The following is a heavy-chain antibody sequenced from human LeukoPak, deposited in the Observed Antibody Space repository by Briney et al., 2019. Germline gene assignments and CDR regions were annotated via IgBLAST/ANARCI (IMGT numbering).Heavy chain of an antibody. CDR1: GGTFSNYA. Sequence: SVKVSCKASGGTFSNYAIIWVRQAPGQGLEWMGRIIPILGIANYAQKFQGRVTITADKSTSTAYMELSSLRSEDTAVYHCARDGIAAAGTLGYWGQGTLVTVSS. V-gene: IGHV1-69*04. CDR2: IIPILGIA. J-gene: IGHJ4*02. D-gene: IGHD6-13*01. CDR3: ARDGIAAAGTLGY.